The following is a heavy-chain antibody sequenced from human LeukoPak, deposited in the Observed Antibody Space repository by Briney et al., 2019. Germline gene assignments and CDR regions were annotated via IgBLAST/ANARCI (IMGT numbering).Heavy chain of an antibody. J-gene: IGHJ6*03. CDR3: ARGRRLDYYYYYYMDV. CDR1: GFTFSSYA. CDR2: ISSNGGST. V-gene: IGHV3-64*01. Sequence: GGSLRLSCAASGFTFSSYAMHWVRQAPGKGLEYVSAISSNGGSTYYANSVKGRFTISRDNSKNTLYLQMGGLRAEDIAVYYCARGRRLDYYYYYYMDVWGKGTTVTVSS.